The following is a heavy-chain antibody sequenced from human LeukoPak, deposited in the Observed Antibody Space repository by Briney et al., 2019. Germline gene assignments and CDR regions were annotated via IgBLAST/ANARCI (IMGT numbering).Heavy chain of an antibody. D-gene: IGHD3-16*01. CDR1: GGSISSSSYY. J-gene: IGHJ6*03. CDR3: ARETSQKGAHYMDV. Sequence: PSETLSLTCTVSGGSISSSSYYWGWIRQPPGKGLEWIGSIYYSGSTYYNPSLKSRVTISVDTSKNQFSLKLSSVTAADTAVYYCARETSQKGAHYMDVWGKGTTVTIPS. V-gene: IGHV4-39*02. CDR2: IYYSGST.